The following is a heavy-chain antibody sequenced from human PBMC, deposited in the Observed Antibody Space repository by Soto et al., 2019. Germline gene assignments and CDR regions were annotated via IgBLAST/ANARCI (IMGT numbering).Heavy chain of an antibody. CDR3: ARNYYDSSGSLLYNWFDP. V-gene: IGHV1-69*13. CDR2: IIPIFGTA. Sequence: GASVKVSCKASGGTFSSYAISWVRQAPGQGLEWMGGIIPIFGTANYAQKFQGRVTITADESTSTAYMELSSLRSEDTAVYYCARNYYDSSGSLLYNWFDPWGQGTLVTVCS. J-gene: IGHJ5*02. D-gene: IGHD3-22*01. CDR1: GGTFSSYA.